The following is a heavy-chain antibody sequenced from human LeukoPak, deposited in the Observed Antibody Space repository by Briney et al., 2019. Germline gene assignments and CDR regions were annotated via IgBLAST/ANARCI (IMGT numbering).Heavy chain of an antibody. J-gene: IGHJ4*02. Sequence: VASVKVSCKASGGTFSSYAISWVRQAPGQGLEWMGGIIPIFGTANYAQKFQGRVTITTDESTSTAYMELSSLRSEDTAAYYCARGWSSDFDYWGQGTLVTVSS. CDR2: IIPIFGTA. D-gene: IGHD1-26*01. V-gene: IGHV1-69*05. CDR3: ARGWSSDFDY. CDR1: GGTFSSYA.